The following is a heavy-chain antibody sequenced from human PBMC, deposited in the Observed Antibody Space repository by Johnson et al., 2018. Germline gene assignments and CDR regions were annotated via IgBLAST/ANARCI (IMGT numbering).Heavy chain of an antibody. CDR1: GFTFSSYA. D-gene: IGHD3-22*01. Sequence: QVQLVQSGGGVVQPGRSLRLSCAASGFTFSSYAMHWVRQAPGKGLEWVAVISYDGSNKYYADSVKGRFTISRDNSKNTLYLKMNSRRAEDTAVYYCARGSGGDYDSSGYYYVDAFDIWGQGTMVTVSS. V-gene: IGHV3-30-3*01. CDR2: ISYDGSNK. CDR3: ARGSGGDYDSSGYYYVDAFDI. J-gene: IGHJ3*02.